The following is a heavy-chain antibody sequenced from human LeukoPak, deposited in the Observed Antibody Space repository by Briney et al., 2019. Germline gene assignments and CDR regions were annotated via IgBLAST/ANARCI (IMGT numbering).Heavy chain of an antibody. J-gene: IGHJ4*02. V-gene: IGHV1-2*02. Sequence: GASVKVSCKASGYTFTGYYMQWVRQAPGQGLEWMGWIDPNSGGTNYAQKFQGRVTMTRDTSISTAYMELSRLRSDGTAVYYCARDIRGGYYYDSSGYPDYWGQGTLVTVSS. D-gene: IGHD3-22*01. CDR2: IDPNSGGT. CDR1: GYTFTGYY. CDR3: ARDIRGGYYYDSSGYPDY.